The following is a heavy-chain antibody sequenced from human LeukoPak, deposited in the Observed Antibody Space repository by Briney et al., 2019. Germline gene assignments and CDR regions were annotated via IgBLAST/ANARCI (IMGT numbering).Heavy chain of an antibody. Sequence: SGPTLVNPTQTLTLTCTFSGFSLHTSGMCVSWIRQPPGKALEWLSHIDWDDDKYYSTSLKTRLTISQDTSKNQVVLTMTNMDPVDTATYYCARGITVVFDYWGQGTLVTVSS. CDR3: ARGITVVFDY. D-gene: IGHD3-16*01. J-gene: IGHJ4*02. V-gene: IGHV2-70*13. CDR1: GFSLHTSGMC. CDR2: IDWDDDK.